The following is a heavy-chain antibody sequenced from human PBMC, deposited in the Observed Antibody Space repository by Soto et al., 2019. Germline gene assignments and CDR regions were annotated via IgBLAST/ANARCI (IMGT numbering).Heavy chain of an antibody. D-gene: IGHD3-22*01. J-gene: IGHJ4*02. Sequence: GSLILSCAASVFTFSIYALTWVRPAPVKGLEWVSVIGASGSSTFHADSVKGRFTISRDNSKNTLFLQMNSLRAEDTAVYYCAKVVDYDSTGYYSHLDHWGQGTLVTVS. CDR1: VFTFSIYA. CDR3: AKVVDYDSTGYYSHLDH. CDR2: IGASGSST. V-gene: IGHV3-23*01.